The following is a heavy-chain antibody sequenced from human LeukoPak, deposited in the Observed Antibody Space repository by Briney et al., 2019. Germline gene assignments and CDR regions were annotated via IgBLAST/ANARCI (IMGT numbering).Heavy chain of an antibody. Sequence: PSETLSLTCAVYGGSFSGYYWSWIRQTPGKGLEWIGEINHSGGTNYNPSLKSRVTMSVDTSKNQFSLKLSSVTAADTAVYYCAREGYRYGTGGYFGLWGRGTLVTVSS. CDR2: INHSGGT. J-gene: IGHJ2*01. CDR1: GGSFSGYY. D-gene: IGHD5-18*01. V-gene: IGHV4-34*01. CDR3: AREGYRYGTGGYFGL.